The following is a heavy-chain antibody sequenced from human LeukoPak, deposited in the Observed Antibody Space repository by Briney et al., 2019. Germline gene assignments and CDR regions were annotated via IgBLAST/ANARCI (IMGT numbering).Heavy chain of an antibody. CDR3: ARGVNYPTGYCSSTSCYSSPYYFDY. CDR2: IYSGGST. Sequence: GGSLRLSCAASGFTVSSNYMSWVRPAPGKGLEWVSIIYSGGSTFYADSVKGRFTISRDNSKNTLYLQMNSLRAEDTAVYYCARGVNYPTGYCSSTSCYSSPYYFDYWGQGTLVTVSS. D-gene: IGHD2-2*01. CDR1: GFTVSSNY. J-gene: IGHJ4*02. V-gene: IGHV3-53*01.